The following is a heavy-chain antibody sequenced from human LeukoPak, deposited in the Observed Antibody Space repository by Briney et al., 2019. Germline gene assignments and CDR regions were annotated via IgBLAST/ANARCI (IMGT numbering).Heavy chain of an antibody. CDR1: GYTFTSYD. V-gene: IGHV1-8*01. Sequence: GASVKVSCKASGYTFTSYDINWVRQATGQGLEWMGWMNPNSGNTGYAQKFQGRVTMTRNTSISTAYMELRSLRSEDTAVYYCASRPSVGELWDDYWGQGTLVTVSS. CDR2: MNPNSGNT. J-gene: IGHJ4*02. D-gene: IGHD3-10*01. CDR3: ASRPSVGELWDDY.